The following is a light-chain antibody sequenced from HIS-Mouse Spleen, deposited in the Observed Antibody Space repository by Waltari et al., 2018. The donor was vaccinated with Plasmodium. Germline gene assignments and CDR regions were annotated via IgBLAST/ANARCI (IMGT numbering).Light chain of an antibody. Sequence: DIQMTQSPSSLSASVGDRVTITCQASQDISNYLNWYQQTPGKAPKLLIYDASNLETGVPSRFIGSGSGTDFTFTISSLQPEDIATYYCQQYDNLPPYTFGQGTKLEIK. CDR2: DAS. V-gene: IGKV1-33*01. CDR1: QDISNY. CDR3: QQYDNLPPYT. J-gene: IGKJ2*01.